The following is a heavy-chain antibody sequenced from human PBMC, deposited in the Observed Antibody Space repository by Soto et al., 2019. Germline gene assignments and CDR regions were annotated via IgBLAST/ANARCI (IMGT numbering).Heavy chain of an antibody. CDR1: GFTFSSYA. V-gene: IGHV3-23*01. CDR3: AKDQVSYYDFWSGYFNWFDP. J-gene: IGHJ5*02. Sequence: GGSLRLSCAASGFTFSSYAMSWVRQAPGKGLEWVSAISGSGGSTYYADSVKGRFTISRDNSKNTLYLQMNSLRAEDTAVYYCAKDQVSYYDFWSGYFNWFDPWGQGTLVTVSS. D-gene: IGHD3-3*01. CDR2: ISGSGGST.